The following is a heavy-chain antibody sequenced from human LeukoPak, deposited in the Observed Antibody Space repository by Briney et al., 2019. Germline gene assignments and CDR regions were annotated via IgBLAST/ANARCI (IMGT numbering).Heavy chain of an antibody. CDR1: GYTFTSYG. V-gene: IGHV1-18*01. Sequence: SVKVSCKPSGYTFTSYGITWVRQAPGPGLEWMGGISTYIGNTDYATNLPCRVTITSHKSTRTAYTALRSPRSHATAVYYFARDRSSDYPTPSGMEVWGKGTTVTASS. CDR2: ISTYIGNT. D-gene: IGHD4-11*01. CDR3: ARDRSSDYPTPSGMEV. J-gene: IGHJ6*04.